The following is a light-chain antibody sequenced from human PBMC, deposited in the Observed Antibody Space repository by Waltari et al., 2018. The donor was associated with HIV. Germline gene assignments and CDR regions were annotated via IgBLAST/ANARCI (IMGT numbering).Light chain of an antibody. CDR2: YVT. CDR1: SSDVGGYNY. J-gene: IGLJ2*01. CDR3: CSYAGSSTFAV. Sequence: QSALTQPASVSGSPGQSITISCTGTSSDVGGYNYVSWYQQHPGNDPKLMRYYVTKRPLGVAKRFAGSKSGNTAYLTIYGLQAEDEADYYCCSYAGSSTFAVFGGGTKLTVL. V-gene: IGLV2-23*02.